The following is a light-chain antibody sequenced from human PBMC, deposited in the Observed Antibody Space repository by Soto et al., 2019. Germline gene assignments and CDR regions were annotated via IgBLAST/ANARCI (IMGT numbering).Light chain of an antibody. CDR2: KAS. V-gene: IGKV1-5*03. CDR3: QQYHNLWT. CDR1: QTISSW. Sequence: DIQMTQSPSTLSGSVGDRVTITCRASQTISSWFAWYQQKPGKAPKLLIYKASTLKSGVPSRFSGSGSGTEFTLTITSLQSEDFALYYCQQYHNLWTFGQGTKVDIK. J-gene: IGKJ1*01.